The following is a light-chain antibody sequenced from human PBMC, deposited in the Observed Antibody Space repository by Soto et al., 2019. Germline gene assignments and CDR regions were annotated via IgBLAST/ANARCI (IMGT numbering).Light chain of an antibody. CDR1: SSDVGGYNY. Sequence: QSALTQPASVSGSPGQSITISCTGTSSDVGGYNYVSWYQQHPGKAPKLMIYDVSNRPSGISNRFSGSKSGNTASLTISGLQAEDEADYYCGSYPSSSPYVFGTGTKLTVL. J-gene: IGLJ1*01. V-gene: IGLV2-14*01. CDR3: GSYPSSSPYV. CDR2: DVS.